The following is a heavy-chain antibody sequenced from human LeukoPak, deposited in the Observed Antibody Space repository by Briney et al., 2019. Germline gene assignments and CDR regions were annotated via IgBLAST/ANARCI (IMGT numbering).Heavy chain of an antibody. D-gene: IGHD5-18*01. Sequence: SETLSLTCTVSGDSISSSSYYWGWIRQPPGKGLEWIGSTYYSGSTYYNPSLKSRVTISVDTSKNQFSLKLSSVTAADAAVYYCARQKYWGQLTWIQLWFDYWGQGTLVTVSS. CDR2: TYYSGST. CDR1: GDSISSSSYY. CDR3: ARQKYWGQLTWIQLWFDY. V-gene: IGHV4-39*01. J-gene: IGHJ4*02.